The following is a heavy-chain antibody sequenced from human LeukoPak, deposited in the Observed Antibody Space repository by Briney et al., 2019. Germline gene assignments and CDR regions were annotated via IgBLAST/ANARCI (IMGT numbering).Heavy chain of an antibody. D-gene: IGHD1-26*01. CDR3: VRGLYSGSS. Sequence: SETLSLTCTVSGGSISSSSYYWGWIRQPPGKGLEWIGSIYYSGSTYYNPSLKSRVTISVDTSKNQFSLKLSSVTAADTAVYYCVRGLYSGSSWGQGTLVTVSS. J-gene: IGHJ5*02. CDR2: IYYSGST. V-gene: IGHV4-39*07. CDR1: GGSISSSSYY.